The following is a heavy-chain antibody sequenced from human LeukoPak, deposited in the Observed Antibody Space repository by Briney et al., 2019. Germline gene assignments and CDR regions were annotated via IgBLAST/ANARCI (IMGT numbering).Heavy chain of an antibody. CDR2: IYTSGST. CDR3: ARRGNWNYSWFDP. V-gene: IGHV4-4*09. D-gene: IGHD1-7*01. Sequence: SETLSLTCTVSGGSISSYYWSWIRQPPGKGLEWIGYIYTSGSTNYNPSLKSRVTISVDTSKNQFSLKLSSVTAADTAVYYCARRGNWNYSWFDPWGQGTLVTVSS. J-gene: IGHJ5*02. CDR1: GGSISSYY.